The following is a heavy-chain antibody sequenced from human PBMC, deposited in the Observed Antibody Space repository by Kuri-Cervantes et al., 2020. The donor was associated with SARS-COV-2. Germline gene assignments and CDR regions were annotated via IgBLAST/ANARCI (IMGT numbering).Heavy chain of an antibody. Sequence: GESLKISCAASGFTFSSYGMHWVRQAPGKGLEWVAVISYDGSNKYYADSVKGRFTISRDNSKNTLYLQMNSLRAEDTAVYYCARDQAYFVGVVWRGWVYYYYGMDVWGQGTTVTVSS. CDR2: ISYDGSNK. D-gene: IGHD3-3*01. CDR1: GFTFSSYG. CDR3: ARDQAYFVGVVWRGWVYYYYGMDV. V-gene: IGHV3-30*03. J-gene: IGHJ6*02.